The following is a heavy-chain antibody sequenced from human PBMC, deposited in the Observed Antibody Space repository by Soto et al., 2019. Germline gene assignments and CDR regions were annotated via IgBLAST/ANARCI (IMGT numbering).Heavy chain of an antibody. D-gene: IGHD6-19*01. CDR2: ISYDGSNK. CDR1: GFTFSSYG. Sequence: GGSLRLSCAASGFTFSSYGMHWVRQAPGKGLEWVAVISYDGSNKYYADSVKGRFTISRDNSKNTLYLQMNSLRAEDTAVYYCAKDLRDSSGWYAFDIWGQGTMVTVSS. J-gene: IGHJ3*02. CDR3: AKDLRDSSGWYAFDI. V-gene: IGHV3-30*18.